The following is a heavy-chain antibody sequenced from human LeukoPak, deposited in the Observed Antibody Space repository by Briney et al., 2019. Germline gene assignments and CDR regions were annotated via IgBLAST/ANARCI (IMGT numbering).Heavy chain of an antibody. CDR2: IYTSGST. J-gene: IGHJ5*02. CDR1: GGSISSYY. D-gene: IGHD3-10*01. CDR3: ARDATMVRGVRFDP. Sequence: PSETLSLTCTVSGGSISSYYWSWIRQPAGKGLEWIGRIYTSGSTNYNPSLKSRVTMSVDTSKKQFSLKLSSVTAADTAVYYCARDATMVRGVRFDPWGQGTLVTISS. V-gene: IGHV4-4*07.